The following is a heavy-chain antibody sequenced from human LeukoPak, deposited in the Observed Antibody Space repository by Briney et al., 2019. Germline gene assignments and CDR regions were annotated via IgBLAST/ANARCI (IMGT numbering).Heavy chain of an antibody. CDR1: GYTFTGHY. D-gene: IGHD3-3*01. J-gene: IGHJ5*02. V-gene: IGHV1-2*02. CDR2: INPNSGGT. Sequence: ASVKVSCKASGYTFTGHYMHWVRQAHGQGLEWMGWINPNSGGTNYAQKFQGRVTMTRDTSISTAYMELSRLRSDDTAVCYCAIDVRGTYYDFWSGYYNWFDPWGQGTLVTAPS. CDR3: AIDVRGTYYDFWSGYYNWFDP.